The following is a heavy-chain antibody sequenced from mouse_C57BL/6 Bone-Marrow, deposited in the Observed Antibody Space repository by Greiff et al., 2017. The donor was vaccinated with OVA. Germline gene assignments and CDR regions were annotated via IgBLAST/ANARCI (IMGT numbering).Heavy chain of an antibody. V-gene: IGHV1-26*01. J-gene: IGHJ3*01. D-gene: IGHD2-10*01. CDR2: INPNNGGT. Sequence: EVQLQQSGPELVKPGASVKISCKASGYTFTDYYMNWVKQSHGKSLEWIGDINPNNGGTSYNQKFKGKATLTVDKSSSTAYMELRSLTSEDSAVYYCARNPPLLLGFAYWGQGTLVTVSA. CDR3: ARNPPLLLGFAY. CDR1: GYTFTDYY.